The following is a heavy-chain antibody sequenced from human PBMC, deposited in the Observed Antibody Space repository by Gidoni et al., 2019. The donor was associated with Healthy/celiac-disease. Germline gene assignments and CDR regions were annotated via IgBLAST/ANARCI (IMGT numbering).Heavy chain of an antibody. CDR2: MNPKSGNK. Sequence: QVQLVQSGAEVKKPGASVKVSCKASGYTFTSYDINWVRQATGQGLEWMGWMNPKSGNKGDEKKVKGRVTMTRNTSKSTAYMELSSLRSEDTAGYYWARGGGSSSWSSHYGMDVWGQGTTVTVSS. CDR3: ARGGGSSSWSSHYGMDV. J-gene: IGHJ6*02. V-gene: IGHV1-8*01. D-gene: IGHD6-13*01. CDR1: GYTFTSYD.